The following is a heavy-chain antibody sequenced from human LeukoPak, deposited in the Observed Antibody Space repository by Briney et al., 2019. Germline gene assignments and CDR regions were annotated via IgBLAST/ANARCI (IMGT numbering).Heavy chain of an antibody. D-gene: IGHD3-10*01. V-gene: IGHV4-39*01. CDR1: GGSISSSNYH. CDR2: LYYSGST. J-gene: IGHJ4*02. CDR3: ARRHDGEFDY. Sequence: SETLSLPCTVSGGSISSSNYHWPWIRLPPGEVLEWIGNLYYSGSTYYNPSLKSRVTISVDRSKNQFSLKLNSVTADDTAVYYCARRHDGEFDYWGQGTLVTVSS.